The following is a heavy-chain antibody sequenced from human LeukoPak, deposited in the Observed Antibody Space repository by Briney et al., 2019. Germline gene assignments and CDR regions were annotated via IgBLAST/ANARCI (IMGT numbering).Heavy chain of an antibody. Sequence: ASVKVSCKASGYTFTSYYMHWVRQAPGQGLEWMGIINPSGGSTSYAQKFQGRVTMTRDTSISTAYMELSRLRSDDTAVYYCARGNIGTRRDGDYWGQGTLVTVSS. CDR1: GYTFTSYY. CDR2: INPSGGST. CDR3: ARGNIGTRRDGDY. D-gene: IGHD5-24*01. J-gene: IGHJ4*02. V-gene: IGHV1-46*01.